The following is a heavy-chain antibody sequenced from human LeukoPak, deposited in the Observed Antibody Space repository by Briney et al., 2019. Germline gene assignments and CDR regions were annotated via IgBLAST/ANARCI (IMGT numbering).Heavy chain of an antibody. CDR3: ARQDYDILTGYCSGFDY. J-gene: IGHJ4*02. V-gene: IGHV4-39*01. D-gene: IGHD3-9*01. CDR2: IYYSGST. Sequence: PSETLSLTCTVSGGSISSSSYSWGWIRQPPGKGLEWIGSIYYSGSTYYNPSLKSRVTISVDTSKNQFSLKLSSVTAADTAVYYCARQDYDILTGYCSGFDYWGQGTLVTVSS. CDR1: GGSISSSSYS.